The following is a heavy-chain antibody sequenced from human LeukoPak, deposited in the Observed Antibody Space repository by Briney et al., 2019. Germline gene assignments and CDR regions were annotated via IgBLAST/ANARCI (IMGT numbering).Heavy chain of an antibody. CDR1: GVNFSSYP. V-gene: IGHV3-33*08. CDR3: ARDGRGGSYYTDY. J-gene: IGHJ4*02. CDR2: IWYDDTNK. D-gene: IGHD1-26*01. Sequence: GGSLRLSCAASGVNFSSYPMHWVRQAPGKGLQWVAAIWYDDTNKYYADSVRDRFTISRDNSKNTLYLQMNSLRAEDTAVYYCARDGRGGSYYTDYWGQGTLVTVSS.